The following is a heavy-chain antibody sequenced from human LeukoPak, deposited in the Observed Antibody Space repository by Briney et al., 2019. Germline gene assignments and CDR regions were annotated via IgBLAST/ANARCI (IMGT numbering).Heavy chain of an antibody. D-gene: IGHD5-12*01. CDR1: GFTFSSYS. J-gene: IGHJ5*02. CDR3: ARDRPIVATKRDWFDP. Sequence: GGSLRLSCAASGFTFSSYSMNWVRQAPGKGLEXXSSISSSSYIYYADSVKGRFTISRDNAKNSLYLQMNSLRAEDTAVYYCARDRPIVATKRDWFDPWGQGTLVTVSS. CDR2: ISSSSYI. V-gene: IGHV3-21*01.